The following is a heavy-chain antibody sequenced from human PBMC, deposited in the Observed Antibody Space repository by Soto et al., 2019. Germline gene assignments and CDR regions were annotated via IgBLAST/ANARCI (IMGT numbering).Heavy chain of an antibody. CDR2: INHSGST. J-gene: IGHJ4*02. V-gene: IGHV4-34*01. Sequence: PSETLSLTCAVYGGSFSGYYWSWIRQPPGKGLEWIGEINHSGSTNYNPSLKSRVTISVDTSKNQFSLKLSSVTAADTAVYYCARGRGVFTIDRRRKYYFDYWGQGTLVTVSS. CDR1: GGSFSGYY. D-gene: IGHD3-10*01. CDR3: ARGRGVFTIDRRRKYYFDY.